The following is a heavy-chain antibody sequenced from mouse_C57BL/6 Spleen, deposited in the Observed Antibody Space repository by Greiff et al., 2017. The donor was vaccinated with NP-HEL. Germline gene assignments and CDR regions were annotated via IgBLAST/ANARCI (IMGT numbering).Heavy chain of an antibody. CDR2: ISSGSSTI. Sequence: EVQLVESGGGLVKPGGSLKLSCAASGFTFSDYGMHWVRQAPEKGLEWVAYISSGSSTIYYADTVKGRFTISRDNAKNTLFLQMTSLRSEDTAMYYCATYYYGSSYLAWFAYWGQGTLVTVSA. V-gene: IGHV5-17*01. CDR3: ATYYYGSSYLAWFAY. CDR1: GFTFSDYG. J-gene: IGHJ3*01. D-gene: IGHD1-1*01.